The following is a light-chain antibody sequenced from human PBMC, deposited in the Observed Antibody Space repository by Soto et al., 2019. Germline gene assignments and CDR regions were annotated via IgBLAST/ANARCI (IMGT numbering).Light chain of an antibody. CDR3: QQFKSYTLT. CDR1: QGISSY. Sequence: IQLTQSPSSLSTSVRHRATITCRASQGISSYLAWYQQKPGKATKLLIYAASTLQSGVTSRFSGSGSGTDFTLNISRLQPEDFATYYCQQFKSYTLTFGGGTKV. CDR2: AAS. V-gene: IGKV1-9*01. J-gene: IGKJ4*01.